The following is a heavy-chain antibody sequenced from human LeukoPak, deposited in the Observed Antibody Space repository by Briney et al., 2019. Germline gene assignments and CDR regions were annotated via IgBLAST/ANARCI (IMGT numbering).Heavy chain of an antibody. CDR2: IYSGGST. V-gene: IGHV3-53*01. CDR3: ARGVSSY. Sequence: GRSLRLSCAASGFTVSSNHMSWVRQAPGKGLEWVSVIYSGGSTYYADSVKGRFTISRDNSKNTLYLQMNSLRAEDTGVYYCARGVSSYWGQGTLVTVSS. D-gene: IGHD6-13*01. CDR1: GFTVSSNH. J-gene: IGHJ1*01.